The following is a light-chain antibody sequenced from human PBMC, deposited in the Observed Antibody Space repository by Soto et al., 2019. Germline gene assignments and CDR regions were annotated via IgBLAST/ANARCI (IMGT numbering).Light chain of an antibody. CDR2: GNS. J-gene: IGLJ2*01. Sequence: QSVLTQPPSVSGAPGQRVTISCTGSSSNIVAGYDVHWYQQLPGTAPKHLIYGNSNRPSGVPDRFSGSKSGTSASLAITGLQAEDEADYYCQSYDSSLSVVVFGGGTKLTVL. CDR1: SSNIVAGYD. CDR3: QSYDSSLSVVV. V-gene: IGLV1-40*01.